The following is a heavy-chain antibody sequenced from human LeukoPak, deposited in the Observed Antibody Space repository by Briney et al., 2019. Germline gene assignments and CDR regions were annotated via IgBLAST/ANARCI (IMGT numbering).Heavy chain of an antibody. CDR2: MNPNSGNT. Sequence: ASVKVSCKASGYTFTSYDINWVRQATGQGLEWMGWMNPNSGNTGYAQKFQGRVTMTRNTSISTAYMELSSLRSEDTAVYYCARGNGVWGSYREAFDIWGQGTMVTVSS. D-gene: IGHD3-16*02. CDR3: ARGNGVWGSYREAFDI. V-gene: IGHV1-8*01. CDR1: GYTFTSYD. J-gene: IGHJ3*02.